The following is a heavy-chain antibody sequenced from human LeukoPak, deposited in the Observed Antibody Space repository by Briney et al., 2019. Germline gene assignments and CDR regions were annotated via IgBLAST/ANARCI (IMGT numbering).Heavy chain of an antibody. CDR1: GFTFSSYS. Sequence: GGSLRLSCAASGFTFSSYSMNWVRQAPGKGLEWVSSISSSSSYIHYADSVKGRFTISRDNAKNSLYLQMNSLRAEDTAVYYCARDVYSSGWYSSYYFDYWGQGTLVTVSS. CDR3: ARDVYSSGWYSSYYFDY. V-gene: IGHV3-21*01. D-gene: IGHD6-19*01. CDR2: ISSSSSYI. J-gene: IGHJ4*02.